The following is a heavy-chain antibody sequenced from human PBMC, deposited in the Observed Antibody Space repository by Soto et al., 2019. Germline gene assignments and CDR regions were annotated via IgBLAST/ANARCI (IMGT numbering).Heavy chain of an antibody. J-gene: IGHJ4*02. CDR1: GGSISSGGNY. CDR3: ACESREVEQLAGIFDY. Sequence: SETLSLTCTVSGGSISSGGNYWSWIRQHPGKGLEWIGYIYYSGSTYYNPSLKSRVTISVDTTKNQFSLKLSPTTAADTAVYYCACESREVEQLAGIFDYWGQGTLVTVSS. D-gene: IGHD6-6*01. V-gene: IGHV4-31*03. CDR2: IYYSGST.